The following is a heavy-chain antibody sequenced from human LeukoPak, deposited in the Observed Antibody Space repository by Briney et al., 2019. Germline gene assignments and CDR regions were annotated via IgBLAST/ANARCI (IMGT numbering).Heavy chain of an antibody. J-gene: IGHJ4*02. CDR3: ARIYDHVWGSYRRYFDY. CDR1: GGSFSGYY. V-gene: IGHV4-34*01. D-gene: IGHD3-16*02. CDR2: INHSGST. Sequence: PSETLSLTCAVYGGSFSGYYWSWIRQPPGKGLEWIGEINHSGSTNYNPSLKSRVTISVDTSKNQFSLKLSSVTAADTAVYYCARIYDHVWGSYRRYFDYWGQGTLVTVSS.